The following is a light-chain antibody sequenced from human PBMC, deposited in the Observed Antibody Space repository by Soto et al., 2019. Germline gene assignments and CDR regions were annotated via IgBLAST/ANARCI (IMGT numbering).Light chain of an antibody. CDR3: CSYAGSSFYV. Sequence: QSALTQPASVSGSPGQSITISCTGTSSDVGSYNLVSWYQQHPGKAPKLMIYEVSKRPSGVSNRFSGSKSGNTASLTISGLQAEDEAYYYCCSYAGSSFYVFGTGTKVTVL. CDR1: SSDVGSYNL. J-gene: IGLJ1*01. CDR2: EVS. V-gene: IGLV2-23*02.